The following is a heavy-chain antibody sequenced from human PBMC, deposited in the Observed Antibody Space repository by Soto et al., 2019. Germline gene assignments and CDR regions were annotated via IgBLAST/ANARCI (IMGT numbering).Heavy chain of an antibody. V-gene: IGHV4-59*08. J-gene: IGHJ3*02. CDR2: IFYSGST. CDR3: ARAYALGAFDI. D-gene: IGHD3-16*01. CDR1: GGSISSYY. Sequence: QVQLQESGPGLVKPSETLSLTCTVSGGSISSYYWSWIRQPPGKGLECIGYIFYSGSTNYNPSLKSRVTISVDTSKNQFSLKRSSVTAADTAVYYCARAYALGAFDIWGQGTMVTVSS.